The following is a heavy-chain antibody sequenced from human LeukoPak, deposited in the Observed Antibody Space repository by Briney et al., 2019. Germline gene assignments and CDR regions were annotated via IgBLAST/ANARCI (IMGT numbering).Heavy chain of an antibody. CDR1: GFTFSSYW. V-gene: IGHV3-74*01. Sequence: GGSLRLSCAASGFTFSSYWMHWGREAPGKGLVWVSRINSDGISTSYADSVKGRFTISRDNAKNTQYLQMNSLRVEATAVYYCARRAVRGGYFDYWGQGTLVTVSS. CDR2: INSDGIST. CDR3: ARRAVRGGYFDY. D-gene: IGHD3-10*01. J-gene: IGHJ4*02.